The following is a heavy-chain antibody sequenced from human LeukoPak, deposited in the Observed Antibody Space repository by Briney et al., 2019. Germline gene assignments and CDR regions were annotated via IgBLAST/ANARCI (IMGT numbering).Heavy chain of an antibody. V-gene: IGHV4-59*11. D-gene: IGHD3-10*01. CDR1: GGSISSHY. CDR2: IYYSGST. CDR3: ARAKRYYGSGSYDY. Sequence: SETLSLTCIVSGGSISSHYWSWIRQPPGKGLEWIGYIYYSGSTNYNPSLKSRVTISVDTSKNQFSLKLSSVTAADTAVYYCARAKRYYGSGSYDYWGQGTLVTVSS. J-gene: IGHJ4*02.